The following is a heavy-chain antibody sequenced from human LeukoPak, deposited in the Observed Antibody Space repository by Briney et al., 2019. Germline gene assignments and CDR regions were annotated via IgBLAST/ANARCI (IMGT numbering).Heavy chain of an antibody. CDR1: GGTFSSYA. V-gene: IGHV1-69*13. CDR2: IIPIFGTA. Sequence: SAKVSCKASGGTFSSYAISWVRQAPGQGLEWMGGIIPIFGTANYAQKFQGRVTITADESTSTAYMELSSLRSEDTAVYYCASPLWFGARYYYMDVWGKGTTVTVSS. CDR3: ASPLWFGARYYYMDV. D-gene: IGHD3-10*01. J-gene: IGHJ6*03.